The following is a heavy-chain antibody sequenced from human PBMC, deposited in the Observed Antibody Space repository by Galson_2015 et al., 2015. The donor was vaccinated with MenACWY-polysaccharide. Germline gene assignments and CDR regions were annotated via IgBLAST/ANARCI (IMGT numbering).Heavy chain of an antibody. CDR3: ARVPYGSGSYYDPGTHGMDV. CDR2: INPKTGGT. J-gene: IGHJ6*02. D-gene: IGHD3-10*01. Sequence: SVKVSCKASGYTLTGYYIHWVRQAPGQGLEWMGWINPKTGGTGYAQRFQGRVTMTRDTSLNTAYMELRSLTSGDTAFYYCARVPYGSGSYYDPGTHGMDVWGQGTTVAVSS. V-gene: IGHV1-2*02. CDR1: GYTLTGYY.